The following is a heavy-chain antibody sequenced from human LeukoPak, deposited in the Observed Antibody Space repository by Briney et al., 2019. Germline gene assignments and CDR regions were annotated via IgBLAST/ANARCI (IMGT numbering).Heavy chain of an antibody. CDR3: TTRIAVAGTGMDV. V-gene: IGHV3-15*07. CDR2: IKSKTDGGTT. CDR1: GFTFSNAW. D-gene: IGHD6-19*01. Sequence: GGSLRLSCAASGFTFSNAWMNWVRQAPGKGLEWVGRIKSKTDGGTTDYAAPVKGRFTISRDDSKNTLYLQMNSLKTEDTAMYYCTTRIAVAGTGMDVWGQGTTVTVSS. J-gene: IGHJ6*02.